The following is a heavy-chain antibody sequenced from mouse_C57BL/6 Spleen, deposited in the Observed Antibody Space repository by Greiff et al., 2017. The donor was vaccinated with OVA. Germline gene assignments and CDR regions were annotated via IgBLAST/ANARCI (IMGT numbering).Heavy chain of an antibody. CDR3: ARGSMDGNYYFDY. CDR1: GYSITSGYY. D-gene: IGHD2-1*01. V-gene: IGHV3-6*01. J-gene: IGHJ2*01. Sequence: EVKLEESGPGLVKPSQSLSLTCSVTGYSITSGYYWNWIRQFPGNKLEWMGYISYDGSNNYNPSLKNRISITRDTSKNQFFLKLNSVTTEDTATYYCARGSMDGNYYFDYWGQGTTLTVSS. CDR2: ISYDGSN.